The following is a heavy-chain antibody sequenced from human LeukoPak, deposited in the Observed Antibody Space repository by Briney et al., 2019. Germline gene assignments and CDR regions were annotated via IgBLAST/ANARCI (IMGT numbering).Heavy chain of an antibody. D-gene: IGHD2/OR15-2a*01. Sequence: GGSLRLSCAASGFTFSSYGMHWVRQAPGKGLEWVAVIWYDGSNKYYADSVKGRFTISRDNSKNTLYLQMNSLRAEDTAVYYCAKAPRAFHYYMDVWGKGTTVTVSS. CDR3: AKAPRAFHYYMDV. J-gene: IGHJ6*03. CDR1: GFTFSSYG. CDR2: IWYDGSNK. V-gene: IGHV3-33*06.